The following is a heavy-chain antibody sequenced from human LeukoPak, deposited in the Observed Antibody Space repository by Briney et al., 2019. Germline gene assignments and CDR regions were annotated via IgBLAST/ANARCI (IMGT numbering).Heavy chain of an antibody. V-gene: IGHV3-30*02. J-gene: IGHJ3*02. Sequence: GGSLRLSCAASGFTSSSYGMHWVRQAPGKGLEWVAFIRYDGSNKYYADSVKGRFTISRDNSKNTLYLQMNSLRAEDTAVYYCAKDWGYGGDSEGFDAFDIWGQGTMVTVSS. CDR2: IRYDGSNK. CDR3: AKDWGYGGDSEGFDAFDI. D-gene: IGHD4-23*01. CDR1: GFTSSSYG.